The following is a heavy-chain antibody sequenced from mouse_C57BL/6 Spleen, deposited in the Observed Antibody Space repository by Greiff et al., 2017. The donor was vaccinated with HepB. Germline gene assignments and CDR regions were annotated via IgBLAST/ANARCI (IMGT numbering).Heavy chain of an antibody. CDR1: GYTFTSYW. CDR2: IYPGNSDT. V-gene: IGHV1-5*01. J-gene: IGHJ3*01. D-gene: IGHD2-4*01. CDR3: TISDYEYDRDCFAY. Sequence: VQLQQSGTVLARPGASVKMSCKTSGYTFTSYWMHWVKQRPGQGLEWIGAIYPGNSDTSYNQKFKGKAKLTAVTSASTAYMELSSLTNEDSAVYYCTISDYEYDRDCFAYWGQGTLVTVSA.